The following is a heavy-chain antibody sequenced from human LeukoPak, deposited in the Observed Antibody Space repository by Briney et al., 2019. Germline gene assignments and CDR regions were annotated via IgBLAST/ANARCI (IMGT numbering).Heavy chain of an antibody. Sequence: GGSLRLSCAASGFSFSSYAMSWVRQAPGKGLEWVSAISGSSGNTYYADSVKGRFTISRDNAKNSLYLQMNSLRVEDTALYYCARKGLGGELGGFDSWGQGTLVTVSS. CDR3: ARKGLGGELGGFDS. CDR2: ISGSSGNT. CDR1: GFSFSSYA. J-gene: IGHJ4*02. D-gene: IGHD1-26*01. V-gene: IGHV3-23*01.